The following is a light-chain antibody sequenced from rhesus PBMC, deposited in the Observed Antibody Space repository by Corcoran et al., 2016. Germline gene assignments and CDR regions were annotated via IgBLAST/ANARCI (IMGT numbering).Light chain of an antibody. CDR1: EIVGSN. CDR3: QKYNGGPHS. V-gene: IGKV3-40*03. J-gene: IGKJ2*01. Sequence: EIVRTQSPATLSLSPGETATLSYRASEIVGSNLDCYQQKPGQAPRLLVHSTYFRATGIPDRFRGSGYGTEFTLTISSLDPEDVGVYYCQKYNGGPHSFGQGTKVEIK. CDR2: STY.